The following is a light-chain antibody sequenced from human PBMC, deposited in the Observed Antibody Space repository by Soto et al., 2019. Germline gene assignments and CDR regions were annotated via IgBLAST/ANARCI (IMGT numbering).Light chain of an antibody. CDR3: ATWDTSLSGAV. V-gene: IGLV1-51*01. Sequence: QSVLTQPPSVSAAPGQKVTISCSGTRSNIGVNYVSWYQQHVPGTVPKLLSYENSQRPSGIPDRFSASKSGTTATLAITGLLTGDEADYYCATWDTSLSGAVFGSGTKVTVL. CDR2: ENS. CDR1: RSNIGVNY. J-gene: IGLJ1*01.